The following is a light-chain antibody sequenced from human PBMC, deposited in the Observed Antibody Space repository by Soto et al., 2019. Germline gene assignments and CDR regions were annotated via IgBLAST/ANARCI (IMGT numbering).Light chain of an antibody. V-gene: IGKV3D-15*01. J-gene: IGKJ5*01. Sequence: EIVMTQSPATLSVSPGETASLSCRASQSAGNFLAWYQQKPGQAPRLLIYSISTRATGIPARFSGSGSGTECTRTINSRQSEDSAVYYCQQHNQWPITFVQGTRLEIK. CDR3: QQHNQWPIT. CDR1: QSAGNF. CDR2: SIS.